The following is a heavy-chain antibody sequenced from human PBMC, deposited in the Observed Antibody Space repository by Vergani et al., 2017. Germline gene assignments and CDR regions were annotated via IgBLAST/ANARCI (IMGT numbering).Heavy chain of an antibody. J-gene: IGHJ3*02. CDR1: GYSFTSSW. CDR2: IYPGDSDT. Sequence: EVQLVQSGAVVKKPGESLKISCEGSGYSFTSSWIAWVRQMPGKGLEWMGSIYPGDSDTRYSPSFQGQVTISADRSISTAYLQWGSLKASDTAMYYCSRREYSSPSGALDIWGQGTMVTVSS. CDR3: SRREYSSPSGALDI. D-gene: IGHD6-6*01. V-gene: IGHV5-51*01.